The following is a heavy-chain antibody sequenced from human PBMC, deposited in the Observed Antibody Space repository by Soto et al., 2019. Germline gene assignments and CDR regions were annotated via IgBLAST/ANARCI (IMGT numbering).Heavy chain of an antibody. Sequence: QVQLVESGGGVVQPGRSLRLSCAASGFTFSSYGMHWVRQAPGKGLEWVAVIWYDGSNKYYADSVKGRFTISRDNSENTLYLQMNSLRAEDTAVYYCAKGLLWFGEAPYGMDVWGQGTTVTVSS. J-gene: IGHJ6*02. CDR1: GFTFSSYG. V-gene: IGHV3-33*06. CDR3: AKGLLWFGEAPYGMDV. CDR2: IWYDGSNK. D-gene: IGHD3-10*01.